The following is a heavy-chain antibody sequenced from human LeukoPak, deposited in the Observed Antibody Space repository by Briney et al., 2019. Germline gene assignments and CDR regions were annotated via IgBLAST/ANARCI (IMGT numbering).Heavy chain of an antibody. J-gene: IGHJ6*03. V-gene: IGHV3-23*01. Sequence: GGSLRLSCAASGFTFSSYGMSWVRQAPGKGLEWVSAISGSGGSTYYADSVKGRFTISRDNSKNTVYLQMNSLRAEDTAVYYCAKERRNYYYYYMDVWGKGTTVTISS. CDR2: ISGSGGST. CDR1: GFTFSSYG. CDR3: AKERRNYYYYYMDV.